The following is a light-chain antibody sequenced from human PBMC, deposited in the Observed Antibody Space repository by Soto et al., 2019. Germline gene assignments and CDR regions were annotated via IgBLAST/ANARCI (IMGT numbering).Light chain of an antibody. CDR2: EVT. V-gene: IGLV2-8*01. CDR1: SSDIDIYNY. Sequence: QSALTQPPSASGSPGQSVTISCTGTSSDIDIYNYVSWYQQHPGKAPKLIISEVTKRPSGVPDRFSGSKSGNTASLTVSGLQAEDEADYYCSSTAGSNNPYVFGTGTKSPS. CDR3: SSTAGSNNPYV. J-gene: IGLJ1*01.